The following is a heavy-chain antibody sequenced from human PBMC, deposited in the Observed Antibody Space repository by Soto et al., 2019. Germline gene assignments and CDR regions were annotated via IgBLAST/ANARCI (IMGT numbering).Heavy chain of an antibody. CDR3: ARWGTTGGLDV. CDR2: TSYDGSDK. CDR1: GFTFRSYV. V-gene: IGHV3-30*19. Sequence: QVQLVESGGDVVQPGTSLRVSCVGSGFTFRSYVMHWVRQAPGKGLEWVALTSYDGSDKYYDDSVRGRFTISRDNSGNTVDLQMDSLRLEDTALYYCARWGTTGGLDVWGQGTLVYVSS. D-gene: IGHD3-16*01. J-gene: IGHJ1*01.